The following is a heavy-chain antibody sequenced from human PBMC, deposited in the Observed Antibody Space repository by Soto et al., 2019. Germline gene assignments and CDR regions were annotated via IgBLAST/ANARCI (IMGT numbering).Heavy chain of an antibody. CDR2: IKQDGSEK. J-gene: IGHJ4*02. D-gene: IGHD3-10*01. CDR1: GFTFSSYW. Sequence: GGSLRLSCAASGFTFSSYWMSWVRQAPGKGLEWVANIKQDGSEKYYVDSVKGRFTISRDNAKNSLYLQMNSLRAEDTAVYYCARGGGYGSGSSRKPQLDYWGQGTLVTVSS. V-gene: IGHV3-7*04. CDR3: ARGGGYGSGSSRKPQLDY.